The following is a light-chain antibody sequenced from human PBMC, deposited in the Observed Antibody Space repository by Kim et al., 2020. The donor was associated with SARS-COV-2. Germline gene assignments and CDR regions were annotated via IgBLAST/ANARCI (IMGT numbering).Light chain of an antibody. CDR1: QDITNT. CDR3: QKNNSAPWT. J-gene: IGKJ1*01. Sequence: ATGGDGVTITCRASQDITNTLAWYQQKPGKVTKVLIYAASAMQSGVPSRFSGSGSGTEFTLTISRLQTEDVATYYCQKNNSAPWTFGPGTKVDIK. V-gene: IGKV1-27*01. CDR2: AAS.